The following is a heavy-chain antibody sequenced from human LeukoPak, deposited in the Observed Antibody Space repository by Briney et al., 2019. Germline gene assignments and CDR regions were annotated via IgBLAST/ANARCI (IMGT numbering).Heavy chain of an antibody. J-gene: IGHJ4*02. CDR1: GFTFSSYG. CDR3: ARDRMWGVESEDY. Sequence: GGSLRLSCAASGFTFSSYGMSWVRQAPGKGLEWVATISKDGSQKYYVDSVKGRFTISRDNAKKSQYLQMKSLRAEDTAVYYCARDRMWGVESEDYWGQGTLVTVSS. D-gene: IGHD3-10*01. V-gene: IGHV3-7*01. CDR2: ISKDGSQK.